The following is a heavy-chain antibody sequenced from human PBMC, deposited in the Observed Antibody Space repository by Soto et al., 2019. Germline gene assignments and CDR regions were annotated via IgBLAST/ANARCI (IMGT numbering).Heavy chain of an antibody. V-gene: IGHV4-59*01. D-gene: IGHD1-26*01. CDR1: GGSISSYY. CDR2: IYYSGST. J-gene: IGHJ4*01. CDR3: ARSYGSSFDH. Sequence: SETLSLTCTVSGGSISSYYWSWIRQPPGKGLEWIGYIYYSGSTNYNPSLKSRVTISVDTSKNQFSLKLSSVTAADTALYYCARSYGSSFDHRGHGTPVTVS.